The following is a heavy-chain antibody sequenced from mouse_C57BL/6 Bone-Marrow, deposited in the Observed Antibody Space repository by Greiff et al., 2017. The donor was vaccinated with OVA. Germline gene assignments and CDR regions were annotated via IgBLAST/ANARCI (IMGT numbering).Heavy chain of an antibody. V-gene: IGHV1-19*01. CDR2: INPYNGGT. J-gene: IGHJ4*01. CDR1: GYTFTDYY. Sequence: VQLKESGPVLVKPGASVKMSCKASGYTFTDYYMNWVKQSHGKSLEWIGVINPYNGGTSYNQKFKGKATLTVDKSSSTAYMELNSLTSEDSAVYYCARPVGGDYWGQGTSVTVSS. D-gene: IGHD1-1*01. CDR3: ARPVGGDY.